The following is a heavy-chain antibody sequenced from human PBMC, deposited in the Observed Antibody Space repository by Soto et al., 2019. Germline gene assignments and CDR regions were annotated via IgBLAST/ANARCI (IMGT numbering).Heavy chain of an antibody. CDR2: LNAGTGNT. J-gene: IGHJ4*02. V-gene: IGHV1-3*01. Sequence: GASVKVSCKASGFTFTSYAIHWVRQAPGQRLEWMGWLNAGTGNTKYSQKFQGRVTITRDTSASTAYMGLSSLRFEDTAVYYCGRGYSSGWNLDCWGQGTLVSVSS. D-gene: IGHD6-19*01. CDR1: GFTFTSYA. CDR3: GRGYSSGWNLDC.